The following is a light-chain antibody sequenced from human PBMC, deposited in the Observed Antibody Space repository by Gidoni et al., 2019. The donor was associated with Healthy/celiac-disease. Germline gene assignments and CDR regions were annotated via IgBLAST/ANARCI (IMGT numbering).Light chain of an antibody. Sequence: SYVLPQPPSVSVAPGQTARITCGGNNSGSKSVHWYQQKPGQAPVLVVYDDSDRPSGIPERFSGSNSGNTATLTISRVEAGDEADYYCQVWDSSSDLGVFGGGTKLTVL. V-gene: IGLV3-21*02. J-gene: IGLJ3*02. CDR2: DDS. CDR1: NSGSKS. CDR3: QVWDSSSDLGV.